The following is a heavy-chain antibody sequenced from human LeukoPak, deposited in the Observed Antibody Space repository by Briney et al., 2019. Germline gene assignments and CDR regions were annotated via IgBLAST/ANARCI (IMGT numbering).Heavy chain of an antibody. J-gene: IGHJ4*02. V-gene: IGHV3-23*01. Sequence: PGASLRLSCAASRFTFRTYAMSGVRQAPGKGLEWVSSISGSGGTTYYADSVKGRFTISRDNSKNTLFLQMNSLRGEDTAVYYCAKIQDASGVDYWGQGTLVTVSS. CDR3: AKIQDASGVDY. CDR2: ISGSGGTT. CDR1: RFTFRTYA.